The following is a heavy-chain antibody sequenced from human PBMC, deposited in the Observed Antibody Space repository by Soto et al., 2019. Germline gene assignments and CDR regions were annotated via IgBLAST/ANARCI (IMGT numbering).Heavy chain of an antibody. CDR3: VSDQRSGFLVS. D-gene: IGHD3-10*01. J-gene: IGHJ4*02. CDR2: IHYSERT. CDR1: GGSISSGDYY. V-gene: IGHV4-30-4*01. Sequence: QEQLQESGTGLVKPSQTLSLTCTVSGGSISSGDYYWSWIRQPPGKRLEWIGYIHYSERTYYNPSLKGRSTISAHTAKNQCYPKLSSVTAEDTAVYYCVSDQRSGFLVSWAQGTLVTVSS.